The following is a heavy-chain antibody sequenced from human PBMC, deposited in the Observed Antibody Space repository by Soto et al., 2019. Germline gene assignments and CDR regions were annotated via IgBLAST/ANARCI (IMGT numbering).Heavy chain of an antibody. CDR1: GGSTSSRDYY. V-gene: IGHV4-39*01. J-gene: IGHJ4*02. Sequence: QLQLRESGPGLVKPSETLSLTCTVSGGSTSSRDYYWGWIRQPPGKGLEWIGIIYYSGSSHYNSSLRSRVTLSVDTSKNQFSLKLSSVTAADTAVYYCASYCSSTSCYFHTVDYWGQGTLVTVSS. CDR2: IYYSGSS. CDR3: ASYCSSTSCYFHTVDY. D-gene: IGHD2-2*01.